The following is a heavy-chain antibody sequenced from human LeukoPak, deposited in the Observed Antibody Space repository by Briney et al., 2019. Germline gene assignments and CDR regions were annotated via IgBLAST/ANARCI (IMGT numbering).Heavy chain of an antibody. V-gene: IGHV3-21*06. J-gene: IGHJ4*02. Sequence: GGSMRLSCTTSGLTFSTSGFNWVRQAPGEGLEWVASIGPTGFDRYHADSIKGRFTISRDNANNFLYLQMDSLRAEDTAVYYCATETNGRHYDYWGQGTLLTVSS. CDR2: IGPTGFDR. CDR1: GLTFSTSG. CDR3: ATETNGRHYDY. D-gene: IGHD1-14*01.